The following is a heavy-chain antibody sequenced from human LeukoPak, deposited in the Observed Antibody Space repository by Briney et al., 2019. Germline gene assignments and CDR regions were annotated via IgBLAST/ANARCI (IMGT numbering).Heavy chain of an antibody. J-gene: IGHJ4*02. CDR2: IYWDDEE. Sequence: SGPTLVKPTQTLTLTCTLSGFSLSTSGVGVGWIRQPPGKALEWLAFIYWDDEERYSPSLKSRLTISKDTSKNKVVLTMTTVDPVDTATYYCAHSLRMQVDTGVITWPLIFDYWGQGTLVTVSS. V-gene: IGHV2-5*02. CDR1: GFSLSTSGVG. CDR3: AHSLRMQVDTGVITWPLIFDY. D-gene: IGHD5-18*01.